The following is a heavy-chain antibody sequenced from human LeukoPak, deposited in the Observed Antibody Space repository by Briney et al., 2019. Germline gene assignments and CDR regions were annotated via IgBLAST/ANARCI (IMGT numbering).Heavy chain of an antibody. CDR3: ARRYSNYANWFDP. Sequence: ASVKVSCKASGYTFTSYDINWVRQATGQGLEWMGWMNPNSGNTGYAQKFQGRVTITRSTSISTAYMELSSLRSEDTAVYYCARRYSNYANWFDPWGQGTLVTVSS. CDR1: GYTFTSYD. J-gene: IGHJ5*02. CDR2: MNPNSGNT. V-gene: IGHV1-8*03. D-gene: IGHD4-11*01.